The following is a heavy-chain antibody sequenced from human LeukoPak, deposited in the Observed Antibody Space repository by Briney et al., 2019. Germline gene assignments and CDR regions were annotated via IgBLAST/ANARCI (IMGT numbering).Heavy chain of an antibody. Sequence: SQTLSLTCTVSGGSISSGGYYWSWIRQHPGKGLEWIGYIYYSGSTYYNPSLKSRVTISVDTSKNQFSLKLSSVTAADTAVYYCARDPFCEGAWAGCPPYYYYYMDVWGKGTTVTVSS. V-gene: IGHV4-31*03. CDR1: GGSISSGGYY. D-gene: IGHD3-3*01. CDR3: ARDPFCEGAWAGCPPYYYYYMDV. J-gene: IGHJ6*03. CDR2: IYYSGST.